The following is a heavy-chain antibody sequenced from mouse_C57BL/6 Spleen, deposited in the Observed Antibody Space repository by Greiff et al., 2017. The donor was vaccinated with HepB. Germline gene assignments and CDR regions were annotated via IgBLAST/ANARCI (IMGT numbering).Heavy chain of an antibody. J-gene: IGHJ4*01. CDR1: GFNIKDDY. Sequence: VHVKQSGAELVRPGASVKLSCTASGFNIKDDYMHWVKQRPEQGLEWIRWIDPENGDTEYASKFQGKATITADTSSNTAYLQLSSLTSEDTAVYYCTKDGSPYAMDYWGQGTSVTVSS. CDR3: TKDGSPYAMDY. CDR2: IDPENGDT. V-gene: IGHV14-4*01. D-gene: IGHD1-1*01.